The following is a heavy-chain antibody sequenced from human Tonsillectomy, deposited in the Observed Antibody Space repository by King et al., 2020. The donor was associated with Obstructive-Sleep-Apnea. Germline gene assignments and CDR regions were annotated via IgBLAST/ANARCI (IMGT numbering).Heavy chain of an antibody. CDR2: IWYDGSNK. V-gene: IGHV3-33*01. CDR3: ATDDYNFMTGDYGGEEY. J-gene: IGHJ4*02. D-gene: IGHD3-9*01. CDR1: GFTFSSYG. Sequence: VQLVESGGGVVQPGRSLRLSCAASGFTFSSYGMHWVRQAPGKGLEWVAIIWYDGSNKYYGDSVKGRFTISRDNSKNTLHLQMNSLRAEDTAVYFCATDDYNFMTGDYGGEEYWGQRTLVTVSS.